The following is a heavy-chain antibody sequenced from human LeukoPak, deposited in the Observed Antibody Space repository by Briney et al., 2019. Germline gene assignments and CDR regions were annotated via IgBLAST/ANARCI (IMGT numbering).Heavy chain of an antibody. Sequence: GGSLRLSCAASGFTFSSYAMSWVRQAPGKGLEWVSAISGSGGSTYYADSVRGRFTISRDNSKNTLYLQMNSPRAEDTAVYYCAKHFYGSGSYYWAFDIWGQGTMVTVSS. J-gene: IGHJ3*02. CDR1: GFTFSSYA. CDR2: ISGSGGST. D-gene: IGHD3-10*01. CDR3: AKHFYGSGSYYWAFDI. V-gene: IGHV3-23*01.